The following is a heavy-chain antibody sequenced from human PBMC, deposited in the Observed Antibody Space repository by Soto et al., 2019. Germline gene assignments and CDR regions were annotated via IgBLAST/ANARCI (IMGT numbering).Heavy chain of an antibody. CDR3: ARDLSEDNWFDP. D-gene: IGHD1-26*01. CDR2: IIPIFGTA. CDR1: GGTFSSYA. J-gene: IGHJ5*02. V-gene: IGHV1-69*13. Sequence: SVKVSCKASGGTFSSYAISWVRQAPGQGLEWMGGIIPIFGTANYAQKFQRRVTITADESTSTAYMELSSLRSEDTAVYYCARDLSEDNWFDPWGQGTLVTVSS.